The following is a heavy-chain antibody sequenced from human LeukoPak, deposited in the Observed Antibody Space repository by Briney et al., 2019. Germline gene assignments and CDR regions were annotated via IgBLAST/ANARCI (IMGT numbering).Heavy chain of an antibody. Sequence: PSETLSLTCAVSGGSISSGGYSWSWIRQPPGKGLEWIGYIYHSGSTYYNPSLKSRVTISVDRSKNQFSLKLSSVTAADTAVYYCARGPGGRSWYRYGFDNWGQGTKVT. CDR1: GGSISSGGYS. CDR3: ARGPGGRSWYRYGFDN. J-gene: IGHJ3*02. V-gene: IGHV4-30-2*01. CDR2: IYHSGST. D-gene: IGHD6-13*01.